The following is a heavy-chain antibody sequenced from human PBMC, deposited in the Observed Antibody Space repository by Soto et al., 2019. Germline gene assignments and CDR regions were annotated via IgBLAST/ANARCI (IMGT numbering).Heavy chain of an antibody. CDR3: ARGLYGYCDY. Sequence: SETLSLTCTVSGGSISSGGYYWSWIRQHPGKGLEWIGYIYYSGSTYYNPSLKSRVTISVDTSKNQFSLKLSSVTAADTAVYYCARGLYGYCDYWGQGTLVTVSS. CDR2: IYYSGST. D-gene: IGHD2-8*01. J-gene: IGHJ4*02. CDR1: GGSISSGGYY. V-gene: IGHV4-31*03.